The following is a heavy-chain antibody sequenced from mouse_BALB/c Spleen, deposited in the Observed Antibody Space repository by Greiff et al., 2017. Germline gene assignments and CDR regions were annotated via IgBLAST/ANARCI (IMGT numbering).Heavy chain of an antibody. CDR3: ARSGTTATYWYFDV. Sequence: EVKVVESGGGLVQPGGSRKLSCAASGFTFSSFGMHWVRQAPEKGLEWVAYISSGSSTIYYADTVKGRFTISRDNPKNTLFLQMTSLRSEDTAMYYCARSGTTATYWYFDVWGAGTTVTVSS. CDR2: ISSGSSTI. CDR1: GFTFSSFG. J-gene: IGHJ1*01. D-gene: IGHD1-2*01. V-gene: IGHV5-17*02.